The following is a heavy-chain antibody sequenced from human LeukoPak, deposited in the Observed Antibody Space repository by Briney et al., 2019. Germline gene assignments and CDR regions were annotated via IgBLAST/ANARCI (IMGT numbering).Heavy chain of an antibody. D-gene: IGHD6-19*01. CDR3: ASWIAVAEY. V-gene: IGHV3-48*01. Sequence: GGSLRLSCAAPGFTFSSYSMNWVRQAPGKGLEWVSYISSSSSTIYYADSVKGRFTISRDNTKNSLYLQMNSLRAEDTAVYYCASWIAVAEYWGQGTLVTVSS. CDR2: ISSSSSTI. J-gene: IGHJ4*02. CDR1: GFTFSSYS.